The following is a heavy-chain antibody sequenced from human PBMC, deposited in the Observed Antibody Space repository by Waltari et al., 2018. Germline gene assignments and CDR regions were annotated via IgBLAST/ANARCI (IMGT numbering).Heavy chain of an antibody. Sequence: QVQLQESGPGLVKPSETLSLTCTVAGDSNNNYYWSWIPQPAVKGLEWVGRIYSIGSTNYNPSLESRLTMSVDTAKNQFSLKLSSVTAADTAVYYCARASRYQLLGATGNYYYYMDVWGKGTTVIISS. J-gene: IGHJ6*03. CDR1: GDSNNNYY. D-gene: IGHD2-2*01. CDR3: ARASRYQLLGATGNYYYYMDV. V-gene: IGHV4-4*07. CDR2: IYSIGST.